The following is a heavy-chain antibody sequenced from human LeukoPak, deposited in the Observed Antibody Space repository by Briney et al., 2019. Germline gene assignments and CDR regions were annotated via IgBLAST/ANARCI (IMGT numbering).Heavy chain of an antibody. V-gene: IGHV4-61*01. Sequence: SETLSLTCTVSGGSISSSSYYWSWIRQPPGKGLEWIGYIYYSGSTNYNPSLKSRVTISVDTSKNQFSLKLSSVTAADTAVYYCARVKSEQQLAYFVYWGQGTLVTVSS. D-gene: IGHD6-13*01. CDR3: ARVKSEQQLAYFVY. CDR2: IYYSGST. J-gene: IGHJ4*02. CDR1: GGSISSSSYY.